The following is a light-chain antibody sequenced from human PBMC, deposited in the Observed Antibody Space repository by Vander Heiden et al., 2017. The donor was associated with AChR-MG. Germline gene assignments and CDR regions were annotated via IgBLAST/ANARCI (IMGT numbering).Light chain of an antibody. J-gene: IGLJ3*02. CDR3: QVWDSRTNHWV. V-gene: IGLV3-21*04. CDR1: NIAMKS. Sequence: SYVLTQPPSVSVAPGKTAGIACAGHNIAMKSVYWFQQRPGQAPILVISYDSDRPSGIPERFSGSNSGNRAILTISRVEAGDEADYYCQVWDSRTNHWVFGGGTKLTVL. CDR2: YDS.